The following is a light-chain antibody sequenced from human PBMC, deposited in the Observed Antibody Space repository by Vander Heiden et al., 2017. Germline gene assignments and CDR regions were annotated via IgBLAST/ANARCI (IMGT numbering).Light chain of an antibody. Sequence: QTVVTQEPSLPVSPGGTVTPTCASSTGAVTSGYYPNWFQQKPGQAPRALIYSTSNTHSWTPARFSGSLLGGKAALTLSGVQPEDEDEYYCLLYYGGAVVFGGGTKLTVL. CDR1: TGAVTSGYY. J-gene: IGLJ2*01. V-gene: IGLV7-43*01. CDR2: STS. CDR3: LLYYGGAVV.